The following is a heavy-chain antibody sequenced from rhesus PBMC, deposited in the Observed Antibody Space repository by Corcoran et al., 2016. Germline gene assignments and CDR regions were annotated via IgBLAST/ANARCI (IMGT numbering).Heavy chain of an antibody. Sequence: EVQLVQSGAEVKKPGASVKISCKASGYTFTDYYLHWVRQAPGKGLEWMECVDPEEGEARHPHKFQDRVTITAEAATDTAYMELSSLRSEDTAVYYCATRSNVYGSDAFDFWGQGLRVTVSS. CDR3: ATRSNVYGSDAFDF. J-gene: IGHJ3*01. CDR1: GYTFTDYY. CDR2: VDPEEGEA. V-gene: IGHV1-111*02. D-gene: IGHD1-44*02.